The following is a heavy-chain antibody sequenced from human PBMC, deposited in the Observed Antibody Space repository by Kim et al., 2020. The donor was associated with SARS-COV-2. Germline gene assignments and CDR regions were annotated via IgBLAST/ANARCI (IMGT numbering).Heavy chain of an antibody. Sequence: WYNEYAVSVKSRITISPDTSKNQFSLQLNSVTPGDTAVYYCASSFGELLGWGQGTLVTVSS. CDR3: ASSFGELLG. J-gene: IGHJ4*02. D-gene: IGHD3-10*01. V-gene: IGHV6-1*01. CDR2: WYN.